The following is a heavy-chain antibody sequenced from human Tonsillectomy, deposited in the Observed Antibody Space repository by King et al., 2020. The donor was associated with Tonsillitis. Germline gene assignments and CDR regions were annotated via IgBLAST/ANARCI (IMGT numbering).Heavy chain of an antibody. CDR3: ARDLVGYDAFDI. D-gene: IGHD6-25*01. Sequence: QLVQSGAEVKKPGASVKVSCRASGYTFTDYYIHWVRQAPGQGLEWMGRINPDGGGTRYAQRFQGRVTMTSDTSMKTVYMEVSGLRGNDTAVYYCARDLVGYDAFDIGGQGTVVIVST. CDR2: INPDGGGT. V-gene: IGHV1-2*02. CDR1: GYTFTDYY. J-gene: IGHJ3*02.